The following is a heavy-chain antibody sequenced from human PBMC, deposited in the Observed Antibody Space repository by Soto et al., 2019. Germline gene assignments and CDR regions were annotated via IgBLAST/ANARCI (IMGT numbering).Heavy chain of an antibody. V-gene: IGHV3-23*01. Sequence: EVQLLESGGGLVQPGGSLRLSCAASGFTFSSYAMSWVRQAPGKGLERVSGISGSGGSTYYADSVKGRFTISRDNSKNTLYLQMNSLRAEDTAVYYCAKDFRRSSSTTEFDYWGQGTLVTVSS. CDR1: GFTFSSYA. CDR3: AKDFRRSSSTTEFDY. D-gene: IGHD6-6*01. J-gene: IGHJ4*02. CDR2: ISGSGGST.